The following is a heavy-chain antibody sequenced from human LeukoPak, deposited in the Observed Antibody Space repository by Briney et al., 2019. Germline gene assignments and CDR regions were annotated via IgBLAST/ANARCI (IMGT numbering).Heavy chain of an antibody. V-gene: IGHV3-30*03. D-gene: IGHD6-13*01. CDR1: GFTFSSYG. Sequence: GGSLRLSCAASGFTFSSYGIHWVRQAPGKGLEWVAVISYDGSNKYYADSVKGRFTISRDDSKNTVHLQMDSLRAEDTAVYYCARRGLSSSWYYFDYWGQGTLVTVSS. J-gene: IGHJ4*02. CDR2: ISYDGSNK. CDR3: ARRGLSSSWYYFDY.